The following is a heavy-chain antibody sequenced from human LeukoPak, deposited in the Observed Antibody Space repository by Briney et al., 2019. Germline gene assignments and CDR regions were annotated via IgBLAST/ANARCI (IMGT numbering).Heavy chain of an antibody. CDR2: ISYDGSDK. J-gene: IGHJ4*02. CDR3: ARPKYSSGWYPDY. CDR1: GFTFSSHG. Sequence: PGGSLRLSCAASGFTFSSHGMHWVRQAPGKGLEWVTFISYDGSDKYYADSVKGRFTISRDNSKNTLYPQMISLSAEDTAVYYCARPKYSSGWYPDYWGQGTLVTVSS. V-gene: IGHV3-30*03. D-gene: IGHD6-19*01.